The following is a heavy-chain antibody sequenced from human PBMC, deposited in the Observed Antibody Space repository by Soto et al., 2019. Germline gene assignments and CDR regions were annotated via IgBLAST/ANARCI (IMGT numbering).Heavy chain of an antibody. J-gene: IGHJ4*02. Sequence: NPSETLSLTCAVYGGSFSGYYWSWIRQPPGKGLEWIGEINHSGSTNYNPSLKSRVTISVDTSKNQFSLKLSSVTAADTAVYYCARGIAVAGNPSDSWGQGTLVTVSS. D-gene: IGHD6-19*01. CDR3: ARGIAVAGNPSDS. CDR1: GGSFSGYY. V-gene: IGHV4-34*01. CDR2: INHSGST.